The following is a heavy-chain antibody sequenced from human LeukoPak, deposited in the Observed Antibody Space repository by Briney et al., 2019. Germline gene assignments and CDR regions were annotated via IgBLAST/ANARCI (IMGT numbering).Heavy chain of an antibody. CDR3: AKGPWGAGHDAFDI. J-gene: IGHJ3*02. CDR1: GFTFDDYA. D-gene: IGHD1-26*01. CDR2: ISWDGGST. V-gene: IGHV3-43D*03. Sequence: GGSLRPSCAASGFTFDDYAMHWVRQAPGKGLEWVSLISWDGGSTYYADSVKGRFTISRDNSKNSLYLQMNSLRAEDTALYYCAKGPWGAGHDAFDIWGQGTMVTVSS.